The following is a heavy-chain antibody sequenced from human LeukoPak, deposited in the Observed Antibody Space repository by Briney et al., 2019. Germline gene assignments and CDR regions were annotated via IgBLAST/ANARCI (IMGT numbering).Heavy chain of an antibody. J-gene: IGHJ3*02. CDR1: GFIFSYYS. Sequence: PGGSLRLSCAASGFIFSYYSMNWVRQAPGKGLEWVSSINSNSNYMSYADSVKGRFTISRDNAKNSLYLQMTSLRAEDTAAYYCARSEFEAFDMWGQGTMVTVSS. D-gene: IGHD3-10*01. CDR3: ARSEFEAFDM. V-gene: IGHV3-21*01. CDR2: INSNSNYM.